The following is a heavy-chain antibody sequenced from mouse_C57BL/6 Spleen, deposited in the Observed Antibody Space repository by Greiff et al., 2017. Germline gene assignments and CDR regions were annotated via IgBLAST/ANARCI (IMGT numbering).Heavy chain of an antibody. CDR2: IHPSDSDT. Sequence: QVQLQQPGAELVKPGASVKVSCKASGYTFTSYWMHWVKQRPGQGLEWIGRIHPSDSDTTYNQKFKGKATLTVDKSSSTAYMQLSSLTSEDSAVYYCALSPGGWYYYGSSSYWYFDVWGTGTTVTGSS. CDR1: GYTFTSYW. J-gene: IGHJ1*03. V-gene: IGHV1-74*01. D-gene: IGHD1-1*01. CDR3: ALSPGGWYYYGSSSYWYFDV.